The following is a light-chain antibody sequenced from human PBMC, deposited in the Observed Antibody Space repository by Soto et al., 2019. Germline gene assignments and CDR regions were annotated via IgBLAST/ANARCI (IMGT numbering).Light chain of an antibody. CDR3: QQYNNWPRT. CDR2: GAS. V-gene: IGKV3-15*01. Sequence: EIVMTQSPDTLSVSPGESPTLSCRASQRVYSNLAWYQQRHGQXPRXXIYGASTRATGVPARFSGRGSGTELTITISSLQSEDFEVYYCQQYNNWPRTFGQGTKVDIK. CDR1: QRVYSN. J-gene: IGKJ1*01.